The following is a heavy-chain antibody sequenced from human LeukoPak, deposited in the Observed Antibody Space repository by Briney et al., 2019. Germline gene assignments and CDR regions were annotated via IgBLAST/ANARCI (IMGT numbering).Heavy chain of an antibody. CDR2: IGGSGGST. Sequence: PGRSLRLSRAASRFTFSSDAMSWVGHAPAKGMDWSSAIGGSGGSTYYADSVKGRFTTSRDNSKNTLYLQMNSLRAEDTAVYYCAKSQGGSRSSGFDYWGQGTLVTVSS. V-gene: IGHV3-23*01. CDR3: AKSQGGSRSSGFDY. CDR1: RFTFSSDA. J-gene: IGHJ4*02. D-gene: IGHD6-6*01.